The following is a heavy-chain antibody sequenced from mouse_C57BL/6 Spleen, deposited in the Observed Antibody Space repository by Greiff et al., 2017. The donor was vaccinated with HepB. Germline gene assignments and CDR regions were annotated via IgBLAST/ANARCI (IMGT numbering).Heavy chain of an antibody. Sequence: VQLQQSGAELVKPGASVKISCKASGYAFSSYWMNWVKQRPGKGLEWIGQIYPGDGDTNYNGKFKGKATLTADKSSSTAYMQLSSLTSEDSAVYFCARELGPGWYFDVWGTGTTVTVSS. J-gene: IGHJ1*03. D-gene: IGHD4-1*01. CDR2: IYPGDGDT. V-gene: IGHV1-80*01. CDR1: GYAFSSYW. CDR3: ARELGPGWYFDV.